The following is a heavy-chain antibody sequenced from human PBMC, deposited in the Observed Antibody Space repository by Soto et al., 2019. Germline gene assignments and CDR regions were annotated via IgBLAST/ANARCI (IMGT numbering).Heavy chain of an antibody. CDR3: ARDPPKYCSGGSCYTTPDY. D-gene: IGHD2-15*01. CDR1: GFTFSSYS. J-gene: IGHJ4*02. V-gene: IGHV3-21*01. Sequence: GGSLRLSCAASGFTFSSYSMNWVRQAPGKGLEWVSSISSSSSYIYYADSVKGRFTISRDNAKNSLYLQMNSLRAEDTAVYYCARDPPKYCSGGSCYTTPDYWGQGTLVTVSS. CDR2: ISSSSSYI.